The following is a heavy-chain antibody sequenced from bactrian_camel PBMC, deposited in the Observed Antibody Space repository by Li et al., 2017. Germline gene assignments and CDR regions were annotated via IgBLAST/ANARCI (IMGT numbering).Heavy chain of an antibody. D-gene: IGHD3*01. CDR3: VAGWGYCDLQTDFQY. CDR2: IDGDGRS. Sequence: HVQLVESGGGSVEAGGSLRLSRAASIDAFRRPCLAWFRQRPGEGREGVAAIDGDGRSTIADSVKGRFTISTNSAKDTLLLEMRDLKPEDTAMYYCVAGWGYCDLQTDFQYWGQGTQVTVS. J-gene: IGHJ4*01. V-gene: IGHV3S57*01. CDR1: IDAFRRPC.